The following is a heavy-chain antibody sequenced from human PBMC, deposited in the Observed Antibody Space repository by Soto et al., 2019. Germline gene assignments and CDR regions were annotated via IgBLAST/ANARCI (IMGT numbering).Heavy chain of an antibody. Sequence: QVHLVQSGAEVKKPGASVKVSCKGSGYTFTSYGITWVRQAPGQGLEWMGWISAHNGNTDYAQRLQGRVTVTRDTSTSTAYMGLRSLGSDDTAVYYCARGRYGDYGGQGAVVTVSS. CDR1: GYTFTSYG. V-gene: IGHV1-18*01. D-gene: IGHD1-1*01. CDR2: ISAHNGNT. J-gene: IGHJ4*02. CDR3: ARGRYGDY.